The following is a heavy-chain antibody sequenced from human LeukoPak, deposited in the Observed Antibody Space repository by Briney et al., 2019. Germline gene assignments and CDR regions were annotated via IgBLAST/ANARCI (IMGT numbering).Heavy chain of an antibody. CDR1: GFTFSSYA. D-gene: IGHD3-22*01. J-gene: IGHJ6*03. CDR3: ARGVGDSYYYDSSGYGDYYMDV. Sequence: GGSLRLSCAASGFTFSSYAMHWVRQAPGKGLEGVAGISYDGSNKYYADSVKAGFTVSRDNSKNTLYLQMNSLRAEDTAMYYCARGVGDSYYYDSSGYGDYYMDVWGKGTTVTVSS. V-gene: IGHV3-30-3*01. CDR2: ISYDGSNK.